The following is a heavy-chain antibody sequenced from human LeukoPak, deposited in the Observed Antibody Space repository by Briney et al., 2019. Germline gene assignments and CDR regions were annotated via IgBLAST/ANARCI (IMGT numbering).Heavy chain of an antibody. D-gene: IGHD2-2*01. CDR2: IYPGDSDT. CDR3: ARIDCSSTSCRTGFDY. J-gene: IGHJ4*02. V-gene: IGHV5-51*01. Sequence: GESLKISCKGSGYSFTSYWIGWVRQMPGKGLEWMGIIYPGDSDTRYSPSFQGQVTISADKSLSTAYLQWSSLKASDTAMYYCARIDCSSTSCRTGFDYWGQGTLVTVSS. CDR1: GYSFTSYW.